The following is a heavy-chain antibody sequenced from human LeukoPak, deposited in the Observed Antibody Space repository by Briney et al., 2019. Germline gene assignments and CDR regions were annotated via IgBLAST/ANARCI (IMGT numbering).Heavy chain of an antibody. D-gene: IGHD4-17*01. J-gene: IGHJ4*02. Sequence: PSQTLSLTCNVSGGSINTANDYWTWIRQPPGKGLEWIGYISYSGTPYYNPSLNSRVTISLDTSKNQFSLILNSVTAADTAMYYCARDRYGDFEDYWGQGTLVTVSS. V-gene: IGHV4-30-4*08. CDR3: ARDRYGDFEDY. CDR1: GGSINTANDY. CDR2: ISYSGTP.